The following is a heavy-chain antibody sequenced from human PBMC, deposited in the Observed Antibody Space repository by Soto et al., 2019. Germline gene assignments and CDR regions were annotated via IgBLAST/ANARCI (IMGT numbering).Heavy chain of an antibody. CDR2: IIPIVGTA. D-gene: IGHD6-13*01. V-gene: IGHV1-69*13. Sequence: AVKVSCKASGGTFSSYAISCVRQAPGQGLEWMGGIIPIVGTANYAQKFQGRVTITADESTSTAYMELSSLRSEDTAVYYCARIEPAADDAFDIWGQGTMVTVSS. CDR3: ARIEPAADDAFDI. CDR1: GGTFSSYA. J-gene: IGHJ3*02.